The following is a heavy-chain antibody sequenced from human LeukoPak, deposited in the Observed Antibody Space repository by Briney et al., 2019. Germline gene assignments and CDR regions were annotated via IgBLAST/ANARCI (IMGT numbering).Heavy chain of an antibody. CDR1: GFTFSSYW. CDR3: ARSNQADDY. V-gene: IGHV3-74*01. CDR2: INPGGSSI. J-gene: IGHJ4*02. D-gene: IGHD1-14*01. Sequence: GGSLRLSCAASGFTFSSYWMHWARQVPGKGLVWVSRINPGGSSIAYADSVKGRFTISRDNAKNALYLQMDSLRAEDTAVYYCARSNQADDYWGQGTPVTVSS.